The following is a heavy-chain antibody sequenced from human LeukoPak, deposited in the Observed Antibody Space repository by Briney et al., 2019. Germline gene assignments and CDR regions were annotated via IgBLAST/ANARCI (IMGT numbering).Heavy chain of an antibody. D-gene: IGHD1-1*01. CDR1: GFTFSTYG. CDR2: ISYDGSNK. J-gene: IGHJ4*02. CDR3: AKDQLEIGGGDFDY. Sequence: GGSLRLSCAASGFTFSTYGMHWVRQAPGKGLEWVAVISYDGSNKYYADSVKGRFTISRDNSKNTLYLQMNSLRAEDTAVYYCAKDQLEIGGGDFDYWGQGTLVTVSS. V-gene: IGHV3-30*18.